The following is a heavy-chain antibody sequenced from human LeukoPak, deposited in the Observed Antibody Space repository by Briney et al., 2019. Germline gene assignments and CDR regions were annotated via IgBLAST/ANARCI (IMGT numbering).Heavy chain of an antibody. CDR2: VYHSGST. CDR3: ARGGRITGTTYAFDI. J-gene: IGHJ3*02. CDR1: GYSISSGYY. Sequence: SETLSLTCTVSGYSISSGYYWGWIRQPPGKGLEWIGSVYHSGSTYYNPSLKSRVTISVDTSKNQFSLKLSSVTAADTAVYYCARGGRITGTTYAFDIWGQGTMVTVSS. V-gene: IGHV4-38-2*02. D-gene: IGHD1-20*01.